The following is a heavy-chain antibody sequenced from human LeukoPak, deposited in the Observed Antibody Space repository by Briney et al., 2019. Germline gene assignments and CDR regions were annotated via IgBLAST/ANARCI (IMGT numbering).Heavy chain of an antibody. D-gene: IGHD3-3*01. Sequence: GGSLRLSCEGSGFNFSSFAVHWVRQAPGRGLEWVAVLSYDGIDEFFADSVKGRFTISRDNSKNTVSLQMNSLRVEDTALYYCAKLQFRLVSYYGMDVWGQGTTVTVSS. V-gene: IGHV3-30-3*02. CDR3: AKLQFRLVSYYGMDV. CDR1: GFNFSSFA. J-gene: IGHJ6*02. CDR2: LSYDGIDE.